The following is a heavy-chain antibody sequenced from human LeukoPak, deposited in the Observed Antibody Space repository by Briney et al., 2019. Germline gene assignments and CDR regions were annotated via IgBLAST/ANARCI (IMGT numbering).Heavy chain of an antibody. D-gene: IGHD3-22*01. J-gene: IGHJ4*02. CDR1: SGSISSYY. CDR2: ISYSGST. Sequence: NPSETLSLTCTVSSGSISSYYWSWIRQPPGKGLEWIGYISYSGSTDYNPSLKSRVTISVDTSKNQFSLELSSVTAADTAVYYCARHYYYDPFDYWGQGTLVTVPS. V-gene: IGHV4-59*01. CDR3: ARHYYYDPFDY.